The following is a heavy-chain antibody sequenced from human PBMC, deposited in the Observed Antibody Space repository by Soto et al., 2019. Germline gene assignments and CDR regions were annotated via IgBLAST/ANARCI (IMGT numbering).Heavy chain of an antibody. V-gene: IGHV3-49*03. D-gene: IGHD2-15*01. CDR2: IRSKSYGKTT. J-gene: IGHJ5*02. CDR3: AKDGYPIVVVVAATPINWFDL. CDR1: GFTFGDYG. Sequence: GGSLRLSCSTSGFTFGDYGMTWFRQAPGKGLEWVGLIRSKSYGKTTEYAASATDRFTISRDDSKRIAYLQMNSLKAEDTAVYYCAKDGYPIVVVVAATPINWFDLWGQGTLVTVSS.